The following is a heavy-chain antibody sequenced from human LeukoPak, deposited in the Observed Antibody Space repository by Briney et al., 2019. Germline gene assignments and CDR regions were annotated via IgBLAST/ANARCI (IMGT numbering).Heavy chain of an antibody. CDR3: ARRQGTALNFDY. CDR1: GYTFSSYG. V-gene: IGHV1-18*01. Sequence: GASVKVSCKASGYTFSSYGFSWVRQAPGQGLEWMGWINAYNGNTNCAQNLQGRVTMTTNTSTSTAYMELRSLRSDDTAAYYCARRQGTALNFDYWGQGTLVTVSS. D-gene: IGHD1-1*01. J-gene: IGHJ4*02. CDR2: INAYNGNT.